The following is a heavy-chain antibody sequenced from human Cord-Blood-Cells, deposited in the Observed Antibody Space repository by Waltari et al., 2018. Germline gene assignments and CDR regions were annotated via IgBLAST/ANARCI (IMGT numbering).Heavy chain of an antibody. D-gene: IGHD2-15*01. Sequence: QVQLQQWGAGLLKHSETLYLTCDVYGGSFSGYYRSWIRQPPGKGLEWIGEINHSGSTNYNPSLKSRVTISVDTSKNQFSLKLSSVTAADTAVYYCARAEYCSGGSCSFDYWGQGTLVTVSS. V-gene: IGHV4-34*01. CDR2: INHSGST. CDR1: GGSFSGYY. CDR3: ARAEYCSGGSCSFDY. J-gene: IGHJ4*02.